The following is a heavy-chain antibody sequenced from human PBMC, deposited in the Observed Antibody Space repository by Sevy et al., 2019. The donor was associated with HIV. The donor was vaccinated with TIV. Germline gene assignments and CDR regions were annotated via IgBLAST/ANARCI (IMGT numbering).Heavy chain of an antibody. V-gene: IGHV3-72*01. Sequence: GGSLRLSCAASGFTFSEHYVDWVRQAPGKGLEWVGRIRNRPNSYTTEDAGSVKGRFTISRDDSRNSGDLQMNSLKTQDSAVYYCVRGPNCGVGGCQQISPYCLDVWGKGATVTVSS. J-gene: IGHJ6*03. CDR1: GFTFSEHY. CDR3: VRGPNCGVGGCQQISPYCLDV. CDR2: IRNRPNSYTT. D-gene: IGHD2-15*01.